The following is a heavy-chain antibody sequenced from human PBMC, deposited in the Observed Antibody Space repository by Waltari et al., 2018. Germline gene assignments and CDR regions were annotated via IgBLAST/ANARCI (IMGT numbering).Heavy chain of an antibody. Sequence: QLQLQESGPGLVKPSETLSLTCTVSGGSISSSSYYWGWIRPPPGKGLEWIGSIYYSGSTYYNPSLKSRVTISVDTSKNQFSLKLSSVTAADTAVYYCARVGSGCSGGSCYWFDPWGQGTLVTVSS. D-gene: IGHD2-15*01. CDR1: GGSISSSSYY. CDR3: ARVGSGCSGGSCYWFDP. J-gene: IGHJ5*02. CDR2: IYYSGST. V-gene: IGHV4-39*07.